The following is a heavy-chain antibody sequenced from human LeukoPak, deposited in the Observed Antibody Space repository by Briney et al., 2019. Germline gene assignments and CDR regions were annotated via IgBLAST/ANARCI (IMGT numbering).Heavy chain of an antibody. Sequence: GGSLRLSCAASGFSFSIHDMTWVRQAPGKGLEWVSYISSSGSTIYYADSVKGRFTISRDNAKNSLYLQMNSLRAEDTAVYYCAELGITTIGGVWGKGTTVTISS. V-gene: IGHV3-48*03. J-gene: IGHJ6*04. CDR2: ISSSGSTI. CDR1: GFSFSIHD. D-gene: IGHD3-10*02. CDR3: AELGITTIGGV.